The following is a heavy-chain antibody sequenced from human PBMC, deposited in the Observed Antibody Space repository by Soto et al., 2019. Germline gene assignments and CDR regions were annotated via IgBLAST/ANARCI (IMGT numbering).Heavy chain of an antibody. CDR1: GYTFMSYG. J-gene: IGHJ5*02. Sequence: QVQLVQSGAEVKKPGASVKVSCKASGYTFMSYGISWVRQAPGQGLEWMGWISAYNGNTHYAQKLQGRVTLTTDTSTGTAYMELRSLRSDDTAVYYCARGGVYCSGGSCPHNWFEPWGQGTLVTVSS. D-gene: IGHD2-15*01. CDR3: ARGGVYCSGGSCPHNWFEP. CDR2: ISAYNGNT. V-gene: IGHV1-18*01.